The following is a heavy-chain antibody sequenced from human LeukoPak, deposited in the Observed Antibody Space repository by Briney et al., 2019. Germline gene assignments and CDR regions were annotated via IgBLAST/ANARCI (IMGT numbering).Heavy chain of an antibody. D-gene: IGHD2-2*01. CDR1: GGTFSSYA. J-gene: IGHJ4*02. V-gene: IGHV1-69*04. Sequence: SVKVSCKASGGTFSSYAISWVRQAPGQGLEWMGRIIPILGIANYAQKFQGRVTITADKSTSTAYMELSSLRSEDTAVYYCATGLAYCSSTSYSSFDYWGQGTLVTVSS. CDR2: IIPILGIA. CDR3: ATGLAYCSSTSYSSFDY.